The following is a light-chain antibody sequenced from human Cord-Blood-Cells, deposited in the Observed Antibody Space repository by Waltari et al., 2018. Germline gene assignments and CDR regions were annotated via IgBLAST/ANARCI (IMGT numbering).Light chain of an antibody. J-gene: IGLJ1*01. CDR1: SSDVGCYNL. V-gene: IGLV2-23*01. CDR3: CSYAGSSTYV. CDR2: EGS. Sequence: QSALTQPASVSGSPGQSITISCTGTSSDVGCYNLVFWYQQHPGKAHKLKIYEGSKRPQSVSNLFSGSKSGNTASLTISGLHAEDEADYYCCSYAGSSTYVFGTGTKVTVL.